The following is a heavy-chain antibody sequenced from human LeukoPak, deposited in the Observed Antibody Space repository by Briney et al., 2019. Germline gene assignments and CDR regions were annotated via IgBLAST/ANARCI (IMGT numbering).Heavy chain of an antibody. V-gene: IGHV3-23*01. CDR2: ISDSGGGT. CDR1: GITLSNYG. J-gene: IGHJ5*02. CDR3: AKGNSGYFADL. D-gene: IGHD3-22*01. Sequence: PGGSLRLSCAVSGITLSNYGMSWVRQAPGKGLEWVAGISDSGGGTKYADSVKGRFTISRDNSKNTLSLQMNSLRPEDTALYYCAKGNSGYFADLWGQGTVVTVSS.